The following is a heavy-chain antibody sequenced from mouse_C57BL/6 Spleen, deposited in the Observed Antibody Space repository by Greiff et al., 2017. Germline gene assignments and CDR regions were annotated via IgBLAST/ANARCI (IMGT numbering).Heavy chain of an antibody. Sequence: QVQLQQPGAELVMPGASVKLSCKASGYTFTSYWMHWVKQRPGQGLEWIGEIDPSDSYTNYNQKFKGKSTLTVDKSSSTAYMQLSSLRSEDSAVYYCARTLYGSSPDYWGQGTSVTVSS. J-gene: IGHJ4*01. D-gene: IGHD1-1*01. CDR3: ARTLYGSSPDY. CDR1: GYTFTSYW. CDR2: IDPSDSYT. V-gene: IGHV1-69*01.